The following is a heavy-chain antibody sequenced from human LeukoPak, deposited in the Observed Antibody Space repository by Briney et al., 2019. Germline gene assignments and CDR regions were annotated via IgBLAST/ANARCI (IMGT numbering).Heavy chain of an antibody. CDR1: GYTFTGYY. J-gene: IGHJ6*03. CDR3: ARESIAARHYYYYYYMDV. V-gene: IGHV1-2*02. Sequence: ASVKVSCKASGYTFTGYYMHWVRQAPGQGLEWMGWINPNSGGTNYAQKFQGRVTMTRDTSISTAYMELSRLRSDDTVVYYCARESIAARHYYYYYYMDVWSKGTTVTVSS. D-gene: IGHD6-6*01. CDR2: INPNSGGT.